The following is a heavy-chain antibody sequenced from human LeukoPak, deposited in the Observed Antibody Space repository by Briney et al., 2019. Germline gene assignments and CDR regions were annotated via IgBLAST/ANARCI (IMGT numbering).Heavy chain of an antibody. Sequence: ASVKVSCKASGYTFTSYDINWVRQATGQGLEWMGWMNPNSGNTGYAQKFQGRVTMTRNTSISTAYMELSSLRSEDTAVYYCARARGYCSSTSCRYYYYYYMDVWGKGTTVTVSS. CDR1: GYTFTSYD. V-gene: IGHV1-8*01. J-gene: IGHJ6*03. CDR2: MNPNSGNT. D-gene: IGHD2-2*01. CDR3: ARARGYCSSTSCRYYYYYYMDV.